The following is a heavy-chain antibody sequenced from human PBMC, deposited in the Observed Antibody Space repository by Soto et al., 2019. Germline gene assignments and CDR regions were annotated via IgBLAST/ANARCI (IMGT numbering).Heavy chain of an antibody. V-gene: IGHV4-31*03. J-gene: IGHJ4*02. Sequence: QVQLQESGPGLVKPSQTLSLTCTVSGGSISSGGYYWSWIRQHPGKGLEWIGYIYYSGSTYYNPSLKSRFTLSVDTSKNQFSLKLSSVTAADTAVYYCARDRAGALYFDYWGQGTLVTVSS. CDR3: ARDRAGALYFDY. CDR1: GGSISSGGYY. D-gene: IGHD6-13*01. CDR2: IYYSGST.